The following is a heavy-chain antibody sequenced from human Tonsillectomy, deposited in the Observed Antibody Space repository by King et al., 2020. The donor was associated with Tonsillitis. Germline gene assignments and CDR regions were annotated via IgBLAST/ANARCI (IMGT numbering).Heavy chain of an antibody. CDR3: ARFTGLRPPYYYYGMDV. V-gene: IGHV3-30-3*01. CDR1: GFTFSNYA. CDR2: ISYDGSNK. Sequence: QLVQSGGGVVQPGRSLRLSCAASGFTFSNYAMHWVRQAPGKGLEWVAVISYDGSNKYYADSVKGRFTISRDNSKNTLYLQMNSLRAEDTAVYYCARFTGLRPPYYYYGMDVWGQGTTVTVSS. J-gene: IGHJ6*02. D-gene: IGHD5-12*01.